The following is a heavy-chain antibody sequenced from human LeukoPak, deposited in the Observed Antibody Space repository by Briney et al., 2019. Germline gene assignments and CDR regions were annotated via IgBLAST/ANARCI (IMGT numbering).Heavy chain of an antibody. CDR1: GGSISTTRYY. CDR2: IHYTGST. J-gene: IGHJ5*01. V-gene: IGHV4-39*01. CDR3: ARKGTTPKAWFVS. D-gene: IGHD4-11*01. Sequence: SETLSLACTDSGGSISTTRYYWGWIRQPPGEGLEWIGSIHYTGSTYYNPSLKSRATTSVETSENQFFLRLSSVAAAATALYSCARKGTTPKAWFVSWGEGMLVTVSS.